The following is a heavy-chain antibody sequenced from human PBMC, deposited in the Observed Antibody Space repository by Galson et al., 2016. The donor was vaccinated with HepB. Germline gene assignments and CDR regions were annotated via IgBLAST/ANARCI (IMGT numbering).Heavy chain of an antibody. V-gene: IGHV1-69*13. CDR1: GGTFSSYA. J-gene: IGHJ5*01. CDR2: IIPTFATA. D-gene: IGHD1-1*01. CDR3: ATLLQLGRHDPNDS. Sequence: SVKVSCKASGGTFSSYAISWVRQAPGQGLEWMGGIIPTFATANYAQKFLGRVPITADEPTTTAYMELNNLRSEDTAVYYCATLLQLGRHDPNDSWGPGTLVTVSS.